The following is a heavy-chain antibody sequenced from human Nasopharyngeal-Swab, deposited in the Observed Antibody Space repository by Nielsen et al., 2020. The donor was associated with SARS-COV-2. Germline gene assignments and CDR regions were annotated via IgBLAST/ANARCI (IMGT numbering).Heavy chain of an antibody. CDR1: GGTFSSYA. Sequence: SVKVSCKASGGTFSSYAISWVRQAPGQGLEWMGRIIPILGIANYAQKFQGRVTITADKSTSTAYMELSSLRSEDTAAYYCARERMVRGQISTYGMDVWGQGTTVTVSS. V-gene: IGHV1-69*04. D-gene: IGHD3-10*01. CDR2: IIPILGIA. CDR3: ARERMVRGQISTYGMDV. J-gene: IGHJ6*02.